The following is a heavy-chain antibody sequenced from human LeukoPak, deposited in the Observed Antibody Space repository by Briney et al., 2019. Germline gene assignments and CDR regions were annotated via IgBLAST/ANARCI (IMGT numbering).Heavy chain of an antibody. CDR3: ARDRDYYDSSNCFDP. CDR2: IKQDGSEK. J-gene: IGHJ5*02. V-gene: IGHV3-7*01. D-gene: IGHD3-22*01. CDR1: AFTFSSDW. Sequence: GRSLRLSCPASAFTFSSDWMSWVRQAPGKWREWVANIKQDGSEKYYVYSVKGRFTISRDNAKNSLYLQMNSLRAEDTAVYYCARDRDYYDSSNCFDPWGQGTLVTVSS.